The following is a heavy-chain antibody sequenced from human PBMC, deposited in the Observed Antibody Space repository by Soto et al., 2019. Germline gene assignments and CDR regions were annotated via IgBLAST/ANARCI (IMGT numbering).Heavy chain of an antibody. D-gene: IGHD3-10*01. CDR3: AKDGTMVASPAVY. J-gene: IGHJ4*02. Sequence: SQTLSLTCAISGDSVSSNSAAWNWIRLSPSRDLESLARTYYSSRWYNDYAVSVRSRITVNPDTYKIQFSLQLTSVTPEETAVFYCAKDGTMVASPAVYWGQGTLVTVSS. V-gene: IGHV6-1*01. CDR1: GDSVSSNSAA. CDR2: TYYSSRWYN.